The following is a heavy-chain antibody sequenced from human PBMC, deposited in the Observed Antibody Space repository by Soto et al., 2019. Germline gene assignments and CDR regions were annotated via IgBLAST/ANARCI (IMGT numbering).Heavy chain of an antibody. CDR2: IIPIFGTA. V-gene: IGHV1-69*01. CDR1: GGTFSSYA. D-gene: IGHD3-10*01. CDR3: ARSITMVRGVTHIYYYDGIDV. Sequence: QVQLVQSGAEVKKPGSSVKVSCKASGGTFSSYAISWVRQAPGQGLEWMGGIIPIFGTANYAQKFQGRVTITADESTSTAYMELSSLRSEDTAVYYCARSITMVRGVTHIYYYDGIDVWGQGTTVSVSS. J-gene: IGHJ6*02.